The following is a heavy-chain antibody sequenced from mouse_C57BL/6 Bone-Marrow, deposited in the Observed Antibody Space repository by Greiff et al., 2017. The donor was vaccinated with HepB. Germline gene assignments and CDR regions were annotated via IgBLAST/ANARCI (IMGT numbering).Heavy chain of an antibody. V-gene: IGHV1-81*01. D-gene: IGHD1-1*01. CDR3: ARPITTVGGNWYFDV. CDR2: IYPRSGNT. CDR1: GYTFTSYG. Sequence: QVQLQQSGAELARPGASVKLSCKASGYTFTSYGISWVKQRTGQGLEWIGEIYPRSGNTYYNEKFKGKATLTADKSSSTAYMELRSLTSEDSAVYFCARPITTVGGNWYFDVWCTGTTVTVSS. J-gene: IGHJ1*03.